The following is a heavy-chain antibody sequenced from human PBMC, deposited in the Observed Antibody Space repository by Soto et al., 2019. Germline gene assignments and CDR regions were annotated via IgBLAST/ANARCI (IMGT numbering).Heavy chain of an antibody. Sequence: EVQLVESGGGLVQPGGSLRLSCAASGFTVSSNYMSWVRQAPGKGLEWGSVIYSGGSTYYADSVKGRFTISRDNSKNTLYLQMNSQREEDTAVYNCEREIHRGYALKGLSGYLYRVQGSLV. D-gene: IGHD5-12*01. CDR3: EREIHRGYALKGLSGYLY. J-gene: IGHJ4*02. CDR1: GFTVSSNY. CDR2: IYSGGST. V-gene: IGHV3-66*01.